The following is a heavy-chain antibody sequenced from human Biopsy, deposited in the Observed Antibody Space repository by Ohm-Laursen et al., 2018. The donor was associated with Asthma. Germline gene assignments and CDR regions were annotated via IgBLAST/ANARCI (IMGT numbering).Heavy chain of an antibody. D-gene: IGHD2-2*01. Sequence: SVKVSCKSLGGTFNTYVIGWVRQAPGQGLEWMGGINSVFGTTNYPQKFQDRVTITADDSTSTVYMELSSLRSEDTAVYYCARKTGSCISRTCYSLDFWGQGTLVTVSS. J-gene: IGHJ4*02. CDR2: INSVFGTT. CDR3: ARKTGSCISRTCYSLDF. V-gene: IGHV1-69*13. CDR1: GGTFNTYV.